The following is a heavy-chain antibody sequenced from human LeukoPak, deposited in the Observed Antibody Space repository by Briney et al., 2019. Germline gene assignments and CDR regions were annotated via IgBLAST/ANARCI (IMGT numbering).Heavy chain of an antibody. V-gene: IGHV3-48*03. CDR3: ARVENGIAMLRH. D-gene: IGHD3-10*01. J-gene: IGHJ4*02. Sequence: GGSLRLSCVVSGFTYRKYEMNGARQAPGKGLVGITYISSTANSIYNVQSVKTRFTNSRDNAKNSLYLQMSSLSAEDKAFYYCARVENGIAMLRHWGQGTLVTVSS. CDR1: GFTYRKYE. CDR2: ISSTANSI.